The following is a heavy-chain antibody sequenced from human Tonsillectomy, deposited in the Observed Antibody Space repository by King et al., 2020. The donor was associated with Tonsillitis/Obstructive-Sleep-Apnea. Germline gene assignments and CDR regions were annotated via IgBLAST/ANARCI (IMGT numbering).Heavy chain of an antibody. V-gene: IGHV3-23*04. CDR2: ISGSGGIT. J-gene: IGHJ3*02. CDR1: GFTLSSYA. CDR3: AKDMGSIVVVQGEPEGDAFDI. Sequence: VQLVESGGGLVQPGGSLRLSCAASGFTLSSYAMSWVRQAPGKGLEWVSAISGSGGITYNADSVKGRFTISRDNSKNTQYLQMNSLRAEDTAVYYCAKDMGSIVVVQGEPEGDAFDIWGQGTMVTVSS. D-gene: IGHD2-2*01.